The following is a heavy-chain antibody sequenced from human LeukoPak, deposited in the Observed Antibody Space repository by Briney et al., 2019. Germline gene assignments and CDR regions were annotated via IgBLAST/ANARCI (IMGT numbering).Heavy chain of an antibody. Sequence: SETLSLTCTVSGGSISSYYWSWIRQPPGKGLEWIGYIYYSGSTNYNPSLKSRVTISVDTSKNQFSLKLSSVTAADTAVYDCASMTTKHPYYYYGMDVWGQGTTVTVSS. J-gene: IGHJ6*02. CDR1: GGSISSYY. CDR2: IYYSGST. D-gene: IGHD1-14*01. CDR3: ASMTTKHPYYYYGMDV. V-gene: IGHV4-59*08.